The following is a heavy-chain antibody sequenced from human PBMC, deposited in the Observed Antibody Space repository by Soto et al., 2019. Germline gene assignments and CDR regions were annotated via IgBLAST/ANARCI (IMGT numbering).Heavy chain of an antibody. Sequence: SETLSLTCTVTGGAISGYYWTWMRQSAGGGLEWIGRIYSSGSTNYNPSLKSRVTISLDTSMNHFSLRLSSVTAADTAVYYCARGQRFSDWFDPWGQGTLVTVSS. D-gene: IGHD3-3*01. CDR2: IYSSGST. CDR1: GGAISGYY. J-gene: IGHJ5*02. V-gene: IGHV4-4*07. CDR3: ARGQRFSDWFDP.